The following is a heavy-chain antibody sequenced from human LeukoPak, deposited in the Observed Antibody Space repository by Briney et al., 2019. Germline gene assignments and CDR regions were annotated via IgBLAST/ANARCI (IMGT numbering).Heavy chain of an antibody. J-gene: IGHJ6*02. V-gene: IGHV3-7*01. CDR2: MRRDGNEI. D-gene: IGHD6-13*01. CDR3: AKGIATAGTYYYYGMDV. CDR1: GFIFSTYW. Sequence: GGSLRLSCSASGFIFSTYWMSWVRQAPGKGLEWVANMRRDGNEIYYLDSVRGRFTISRDNAKNSLYLQMNSLRAEDTAVYYCAKGIATAGTYYYYGMDVCGQGTTVTVSS.